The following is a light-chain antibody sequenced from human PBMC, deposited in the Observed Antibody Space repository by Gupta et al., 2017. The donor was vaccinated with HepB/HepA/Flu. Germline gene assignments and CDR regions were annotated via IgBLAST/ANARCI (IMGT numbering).Light chain of an antibody. CDR1: KLGDNY. CDR2: SES. J-gene: IGLJ2*01. V-gene: IGLV3-1*01. CDR3: HARYSSNVV. Sequence: SELTQPPSASVSPRQTASITCYGDKLGDNYACWYQQKPVQSPVLVIYSESKRPSWSHERFSDSNSGNTATLTLSGTYDIDEADYYCHARYSSNVVFGGGIKLTVL.